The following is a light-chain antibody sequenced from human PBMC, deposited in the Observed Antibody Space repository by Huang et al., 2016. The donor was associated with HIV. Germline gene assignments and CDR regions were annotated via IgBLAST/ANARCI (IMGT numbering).Light chain of an antibody. V-gene: IGKV1-39*01. Sequence: DIQMTQSPSSLSASVGDRVTITCRASQRISTYLNWYQQKPGKVPKLLMFAASTLQSGVPSTFSGSGSGTDFTLTISSLQPEDFATYYCQQTYSTAITFGQGTRLEIK. CDR1: QRISTY. CDR2: AAS. CDR3: QQTYSTAIT. J-gene: IGKJ5*01.